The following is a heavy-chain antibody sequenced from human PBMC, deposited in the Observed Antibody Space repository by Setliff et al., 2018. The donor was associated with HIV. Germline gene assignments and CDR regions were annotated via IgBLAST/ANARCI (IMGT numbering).Heavy chain of an antibody. CDR1: GFTFSSYG. Sequence: PGGSLRLSCAASGFTFSSYGMHWVRQAPGKGLEWVAVIWYDGSNKYYADSVKGRFTISRDNSKNTLYLQMNSLRAEDTAVYYCAKHFLLWSNAFHIWGQGTMVTVSS. CDR2: IWYDGSNK. V-gene: IGHV3-33*06. CDR3: AKHFLLWSNAFHI. J-gene: IGHJ3*02. D-gene: IGHD2-21*01.